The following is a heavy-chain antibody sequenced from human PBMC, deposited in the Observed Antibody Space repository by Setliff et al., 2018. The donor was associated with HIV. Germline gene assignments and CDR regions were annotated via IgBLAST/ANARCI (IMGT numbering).Heavy chain of an antibody. V-gene: IGHV4-34*01. CDR2: SNHSGST. CDR3: ARTRGYTYGYIDS. Sequence: SETLSLTCDVSGGSFNAYYWSWIRQPPGKGLEWIGESNHSGSTYYNPSLKSRVTISVDTSKNQFSLRLSSVTAADTAVYYCARTRGYTYGYIDSWGQGTLVTVSS. D-gene: IGHD5-18*01. CDR1: GGSFNAYY. J-gene: IGHJ4*02.